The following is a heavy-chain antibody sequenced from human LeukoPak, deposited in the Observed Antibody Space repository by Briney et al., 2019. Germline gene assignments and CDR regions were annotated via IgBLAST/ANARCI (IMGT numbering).Heavy chain of an antibody. CDR3: ARLTFWDYYDSSGYYGGY. Sequence: SETLSLTCTVSGGSISSSRYYWGWIRQPPGKGLEWIGSTYYSGDTYYNPSLKSRVTISVDTSKNHFSLKLSSVTAADTAVYYCARLTFWDYYDSSGYYGGYWGQGTLVTVSS. CDR2: TYYSGDT. D-gene: IGHD3-22*01. V-gene: IGHV4-39*02. CDR1: GGSISSSRYY. J-gene: IGHJ4*02.